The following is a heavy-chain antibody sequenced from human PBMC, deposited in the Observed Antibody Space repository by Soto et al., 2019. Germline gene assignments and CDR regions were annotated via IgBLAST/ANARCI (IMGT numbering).Heavy chain of an antibody. CDR1: GGSISSSSYY. CDR3: ARTGFAGNGCFDP. D-gene: IGHD2-8*01. J-gene: IGHJ5*02. V-gene: IGHV4-39*01. CDR2: IYYSGST. Sequence: QLQLQESGPGLVKPSETLSLTCTVSGGSISSSSYYWGWIRQPPGKGLEWIGSIYYSGSTYYNPSLKSRVTISVDTSKNQFSLKLSSVTAADTAVYYCARTGFAGNGCFDPWGQGTLVTVSS.